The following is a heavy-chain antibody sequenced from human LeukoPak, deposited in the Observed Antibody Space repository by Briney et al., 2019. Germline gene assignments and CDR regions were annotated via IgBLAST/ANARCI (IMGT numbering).Heavy chain of an antibody. D-gene: IGHD3-9*01. CDR3: ARHLYYDISTGYFDY. V-gene: IGHV4-38-2*01. CDR2: IYHSGST. Sequence: SETLSLTCAVSGYSISSGYYWGWIRQPPGKGLEWIGSIYHSGSTYYNPSLKSRVTISVDTSKNQFSLKLSSVTAADTAVYYCARHLYYDISTGYFDYWGRGTLVTVSS. J-gene: IGHJ4*02. CDR1: GYSISSGYY.